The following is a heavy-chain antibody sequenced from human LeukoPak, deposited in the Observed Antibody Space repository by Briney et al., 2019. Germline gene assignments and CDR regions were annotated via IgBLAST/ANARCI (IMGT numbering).Heavy chain of an antibody. CDR3: ARAAKAGGSGEPPKYYYYYYYMDV. D-gene: IGHD3-10*01. CDR1: GYPISSDYY. Sequence: SETLSLTCTVSGYPISSDYYWSWLRHPPGEGLVWIGYIYYNGSSNYNPSLKSQVTISVDTSKNQFALKLSYLTLADTAVDYSARAAKAGGSGEPPKYYYYYYYMDVWGKGITVTISS. V-gene: IGHV4-61*01. J-gene: IGHJ6*03. CDR2: IYYNGSS.